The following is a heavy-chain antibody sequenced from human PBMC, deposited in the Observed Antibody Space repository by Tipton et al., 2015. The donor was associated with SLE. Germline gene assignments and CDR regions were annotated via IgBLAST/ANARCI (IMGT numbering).Heavy chain of an antibody. J-gene: IGHJ3*02. D-gene: IGHD5-12*01. Sequence: QLVQSGAEVKKPGASVKVSCKTSGYTFTSYPINWVRQAPGQGLEWMGGIIPIFGTANYAQKFQGRVTITTDESTSTAYMELSSLRSEDTAVYYCARGGYSGYGGAFDIWGQGTMVTVSS. V-gene: IGHV1-69*05. CDR3: ARGGYSGYGGAFDI. CDR2: IIPIFGTA. CDR1: GYTFTSYP.